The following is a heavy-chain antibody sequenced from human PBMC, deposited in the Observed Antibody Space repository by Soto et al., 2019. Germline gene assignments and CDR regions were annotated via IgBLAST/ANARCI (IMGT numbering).Heavy chain of an antibody. D-gene: IGHD3-22*01. CDR3: ARRGYEYESSGYYPIFDY. CDR2: IYGGDDT. J-gene: IGHJ4*02. Sequence: GGSLRLSCATSGLTVSSNYMGWVRQAPGTGLEWVSLIYGGDDTYYADSVKGRFTISRDNSKNTLYLQVNSLRVEDTAVYYCARRGYEYESSGYYPIFDYWGQGILVTVYS. V-gene: IGHV3-53*01. CDR1: GLTVSSNY.